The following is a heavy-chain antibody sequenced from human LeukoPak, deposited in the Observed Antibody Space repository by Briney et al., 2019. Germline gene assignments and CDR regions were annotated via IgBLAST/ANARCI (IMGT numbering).Heavy chain of an antibody. Sequence: GGSLRLSCAASGFTFSSYGMHWVRQAPGKGLEWVSYISRSSSDKYYAESVKGRFTISRDNGKNSLFLQMNSLRVEDTAVYYCASEDTMDVWGQGTTVTISS. CDR2: ISRSSSDK. J-gene: IGHJ6*02. CDR3: ASEDTMDV. CDR1: GFTFSSYG. V-gene: IGHV3-21*01.